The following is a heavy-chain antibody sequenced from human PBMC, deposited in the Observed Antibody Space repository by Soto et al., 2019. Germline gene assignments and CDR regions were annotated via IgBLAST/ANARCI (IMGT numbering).Heavy chain of an antibody. CDR3: ARGGEMYDSTGPLDF. V-gene: IGHV4-31*03. CDR1: GDSFSIGAFY. J-gene: IGHJ4*02. CDR2: IYYNGDT. Sequence: TLSLTCTVSGDSFSIGAFYWSWIRQHPEKGLEWIGYIYYNGDTFYNPSLTRRVSISMDTSKSQFSLHLNSVTAAETAVYVCARGGEMYDSTGPLDFCGPIPLVTDSS. D-gene: IGHD3-22*01.